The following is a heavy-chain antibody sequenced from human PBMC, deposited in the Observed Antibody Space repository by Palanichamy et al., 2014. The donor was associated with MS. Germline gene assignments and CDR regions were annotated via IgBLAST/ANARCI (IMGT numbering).Heavy chain of an antibody. Sequence: QVQLQESGPGLVKPSETLSLTCTVSGGSISSYYWSWIRQPPGKGLEWIGYIYYSGSTNYNPSLKSRVTISVDTSKNQFSLKLSSVTAADTAVYNCARHWDDEFGDYARDAFDIWGQGTMVTVSS. CDR2: IYYSGST. CDR3: ARHWDDEFGDYARDAFDI. CDR1: GGSISSYY. D-gene: IGHD4-17*01. J-gene: IGHJ3*02. V-gene: IGHV4-59*08.